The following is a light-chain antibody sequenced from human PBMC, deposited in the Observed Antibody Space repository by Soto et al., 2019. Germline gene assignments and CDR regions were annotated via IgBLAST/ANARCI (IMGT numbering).Light chain of an antibody. V-gene: IGKV3-20*01. CDR2: GAS. Sequence: EIVLTQSPGTLSLSPGERATLSCRASQSVSSSYFGWYQQKPGQAPRLLIYGASSRATGIPDRFSGSGSGTDFTLIISRLEPEDFAVYYCQQYHSSRRTFGQGTKVEIK. CDR1: QSVSSSY. CDR3: QQYHSSRRT. J-gene: IGKJ1*01.